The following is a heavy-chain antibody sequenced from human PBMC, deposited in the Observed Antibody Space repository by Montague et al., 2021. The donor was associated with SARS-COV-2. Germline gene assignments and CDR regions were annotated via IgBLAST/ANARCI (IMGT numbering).Heavy chain of an antibody. Sequence: SETLSLTCNVSGGSMNLYYWTWVRQPAGKGLEWIGRFYPGGSTNFNPYLQSRVSMSVNMSKNQFSLILTSVTAADTAIYYCAGGLIRGDHGLDVWGQGTTVSVSS. J-gene: IGHJ6*02. CDR3: AGGLIRGDHGLDV. D-gene: IGHD3-10*01. CDR1: GGSMNLYY. CDR2: FYPGGST. V-gene: IGHV4-4*07.